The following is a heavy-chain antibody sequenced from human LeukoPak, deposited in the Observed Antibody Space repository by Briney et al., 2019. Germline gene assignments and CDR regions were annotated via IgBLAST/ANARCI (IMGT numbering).Heavy chain of an antibody. CDR3: ARIFTMVRGVIIDY. V-gene: IGHV4-34*01. D-gene: IGHD3-10*01. CDR2: IYYSGST. Sequence: SETLSLTCAVYGGSFSGYYWGWIRQPPGKGLEWIGSIYYSGSTYYNPSLKSRVTISVDTFKNQFSLKLSSVTAADTAVYYCARIFTMVRGVIIDYWGQGTLVTVSS. J-gene: IGHJ4*02. CDR1: GGSFSGYY.